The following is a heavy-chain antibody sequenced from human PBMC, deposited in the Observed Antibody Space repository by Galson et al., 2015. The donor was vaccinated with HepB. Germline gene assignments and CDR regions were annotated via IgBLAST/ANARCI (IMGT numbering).Heavy chain of an antibody. CDR3: ARNRGISD. V-gene: IGHV3-7*03. J-gene: IGHJ4*02. Sequence: SLRLSCAGSGFTFSSDWMNWVRQAPGKGLEWVANINQDGSEKYYVDSVKGRFTISRDNAKNSLYLQTNNLRAEDTAVYYCARNRGISDWGQGTLVTVSS. CDR2: INQDGSEK. CDR1: GFTFSSDW. D-gene: IGHD1-26*01.